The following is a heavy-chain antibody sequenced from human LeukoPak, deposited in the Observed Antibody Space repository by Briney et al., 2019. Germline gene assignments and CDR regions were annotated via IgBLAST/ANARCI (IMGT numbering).Heavy chain of an antibody. D-gene: IGHD5-18*01. CDR3: ARHAYSYGAPPYYYGMDV. Sequence: GESLKISCKGSGYSFTNYWIGWVRRMPGKGLEWMGIIYPGDSDTRYSPSFQGQVIISADKSISTAYLQWSSLKASDTAMYYCARHAYSYGAPPYYYGMDVWGQGTTVTVSS. V-gene: IGHV5-51*01. CDR2: IYPGDSDT. J-gene: IGHJ6*02. CDR1: GYSFTNYW.